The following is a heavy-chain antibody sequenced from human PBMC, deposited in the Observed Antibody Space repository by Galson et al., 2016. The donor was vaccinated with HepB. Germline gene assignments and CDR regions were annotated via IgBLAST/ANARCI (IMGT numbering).Heavy chain of an antibody. CDR2: IRGSDNST. CDR1: GFTFSNYA. Sequence: SLRLSCAASGFTFSNYAMSWVRQAPGKGLEWVSAIRGSDNSTYYADSVKGRFTISRDNPKNTLYLQMNSLRTEDSALYYCANGGDYFRFDSWGQGALVTVSS. D-gene: IGHD4-17*01. CDR3: ANGGDYFRFDS. V-gene: IGHV3-23*01. J-gene: IGHJ4*02.